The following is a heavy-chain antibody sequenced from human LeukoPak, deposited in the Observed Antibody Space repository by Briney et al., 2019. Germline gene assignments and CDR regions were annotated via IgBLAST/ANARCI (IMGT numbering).Heavy chain of an antibody. CDR1: GGSISSDNYQ. J-gene: IGHJ5*02. Sequence: SQTLSLTCTVSGGSISSDNYQWSWIRQPPGKGLEWIGYINYSGSTNYNPSLKSRVTISVDTSKNHFSLRLSSVTAADTAVYYCARYGSGSTWFDPWGQGTLVTVSS. V-gene: IGHV4-30-4*01. CDR2: INYSGST. D-gene: IGHD3-10*01. CDR3: ARYGSGSTWFDP.